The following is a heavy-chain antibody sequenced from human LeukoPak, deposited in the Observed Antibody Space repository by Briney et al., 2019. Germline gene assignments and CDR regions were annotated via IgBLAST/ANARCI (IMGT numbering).Heavy chain of an antibody. CDR1: GGSISSYY. J-gene: IGHJ4*02. V-gene: IGHV4-59*01. CDR3: ARVGVGALDY. D-gene: IGHD1-26*01. Sequence: SETLCLTCTVSGGSISSYYWSWIRQPPGKGLEWIGYIYYSGSTNYNPSLKSRVTISVDTSKNQFSLKLSSVTAADTAVYYCARVGVGALDYWGQGTLVTVSS. CDR2: IYYSGST.